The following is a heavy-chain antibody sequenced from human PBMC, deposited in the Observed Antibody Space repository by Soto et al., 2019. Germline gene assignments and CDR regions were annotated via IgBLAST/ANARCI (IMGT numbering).Heavy chain of an antibody. CDR3: ARSNYDSSGYYYYFDY. Sequence: QVQLVESGGGVVQPGRSLRLSCAASGFTFSSYAMHWVRQAPGKGLEWVAVISYDGSNKYYADSVKGRFTISRDNSKNTLYLQMNSLRAEDTAVYYCARSNYDSSGYYYYFDYWGQGTLVTVSS. D-gene: IGHD3-22*01. J-gene: IGHJ4*02. V-gene: IGHV3-30-3*01. CDR2: ISYDGSNK. CDR1: GFTFSSYA.